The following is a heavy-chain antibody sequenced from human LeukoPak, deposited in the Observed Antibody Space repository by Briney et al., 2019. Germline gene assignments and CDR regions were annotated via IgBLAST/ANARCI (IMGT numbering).Heavy chain of an antibody. D-gene: IGHD3-22*01. CDR2: IKSKTDGGIT. CDR3: TTDPYYYDSSGYS. Sequence: GGSLRLSCAASGFTFSNAWMSWVRQAPGKGLEWVGRIKSKTDGGITDYAAPVKGRFTISRDDSKNTLYLQMNSLKTEDTAVYYCTTDPYYYDSSGYSWGQGTLVTVSS. CDR1: GFTFSNAW. J-gene: IGHJ4*02. V-gene: IGHV3-15*01.